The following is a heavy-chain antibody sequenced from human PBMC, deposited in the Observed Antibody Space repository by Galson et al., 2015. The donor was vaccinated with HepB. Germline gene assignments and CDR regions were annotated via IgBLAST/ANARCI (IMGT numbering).Heavy chain of an antibody. J-gene: IGHJ4*02. D-gene: IGHD3-22*01. CDR3: VRLTNSYDSSGYYTF. CDR2: IYPGDSNT. Sequence: QSGAEVKKPGESLKISCTGSGYSFPSYWIGWVRQMPGKGLEWMGIIYPGDSNTKYSPSFQGQVTISADKSISTAYLQWSSLKASDTAMYYCVRLTNSYDSSGYYTFWGQGTLVTVSS. V-gene: IGHV5-51*03. CDR1: GYSFPSYW.